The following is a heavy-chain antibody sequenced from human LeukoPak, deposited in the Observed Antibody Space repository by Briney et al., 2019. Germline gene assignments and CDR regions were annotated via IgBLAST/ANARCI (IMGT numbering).Heavy chain of an antibody. J-gene: IGHJ6*03. Sequence: GASVKVSCKASGYTFTSYYMHWVRQAPGQGLEWMGIINPSGGSTSYAQKFQGRVTMTRDMSTSTVYMELSSLRSEDTAVYYCARDGGYCSSTSCYEYYYYYYMDVWGKGTTVTVSS. D-gene: IGHD2-2*01. CDR3: ARDGGYCSSTSCYEYYYYYYMDV. CDR1: GYTFTSYY. CDR2: INPSGGST. V-gene: IGHV1-46*01.